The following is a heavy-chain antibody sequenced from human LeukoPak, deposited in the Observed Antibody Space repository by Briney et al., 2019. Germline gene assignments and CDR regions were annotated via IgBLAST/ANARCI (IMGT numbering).Heavy chain of an antibody. V-gene: IGHV3-30*04. Sequence: HAGGSLRLSCAASGFSFSSYAMHWVRQAPGKGLGWVAVISYDGRNEYYADSVKGRFTISRDISKNTVYLQMNSLRPEDTAVYYCARGGDSWSGYSYGMDVWGQGTTVTVSS. CDR1: GFSFSSYA. J-gene: IGHJ6*02. CDR3: ARGGDSWSGYSYGMDV. CDR2: ISYDGRNE. D-gene: IGHD3-3*01.